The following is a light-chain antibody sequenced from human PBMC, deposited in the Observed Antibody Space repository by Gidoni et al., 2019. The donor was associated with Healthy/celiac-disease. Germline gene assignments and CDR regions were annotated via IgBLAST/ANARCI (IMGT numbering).Light chain of an antibody. J-gene: IGLJ2*01. CDR2: KDS. CDR3: QSADSSGTNVV. V-gene: IGLV3-25*02. CDR1: ALPKQY. Sequence: SYELTQPPSVSVSPAQTARITCSGDALPKQYAYWYQQKPGQAPVLVIYKDSERPSGIPERFSGSSSGTTVTLTISGVQAEDEADYYCQSADSSGTNVVFGGGTKLTVL.